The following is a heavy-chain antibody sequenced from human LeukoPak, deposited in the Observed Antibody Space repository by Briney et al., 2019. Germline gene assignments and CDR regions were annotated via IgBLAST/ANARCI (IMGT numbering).Heavy chain of an antibody. CDR1: GGSFSGYY. CDR2: INHSGST. V-gene: IGHV4-34*01. J-gene: IGHJ4*02. CDR3: ARLNPGYYGSGSFDY. D-gene: IGHD3-10*01. Sequence: SETLSLTCAVYGGSFSGYYWSWIRQPPGKGLEWIGEINHSGSTNYNPSLKSRVTISVDTSKNQFSLKLSSVTAADTAVYYCARLNPGYYGSGSFDYWGQGTLVTVSS.